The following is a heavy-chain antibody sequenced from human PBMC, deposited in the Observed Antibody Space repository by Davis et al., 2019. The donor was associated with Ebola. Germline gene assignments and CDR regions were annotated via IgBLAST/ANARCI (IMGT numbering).Heavy chain of an antibody. CDR2: ISSDGGNT. J-gene: IGHJ4*02. Sequence: GESLKISCAASGFTFSRYWMHWVRQAPGKGLVYVSRISSDGGNTSYADSVKGRFTISRDNAKSTLYLQMNSLTAEDTALYYCVRTTYGAPEYWGQGTLVTVSS. V-gene: IGHV3-74*01. CDR1: GFTFSRYW. D-gene: IGHD4-17*01. CDR3: VRTTYGAPEY.